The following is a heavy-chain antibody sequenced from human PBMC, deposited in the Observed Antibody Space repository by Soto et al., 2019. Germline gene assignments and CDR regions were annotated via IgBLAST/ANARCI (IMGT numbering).Heavy chain of an antibody. J-gene: IGHJ4*01. CDR3: ARLGHPGH. D-gene: IGHD2-8*02. V-gene: IGHV1-69*01. Sequence: QVQLVQSGAEVKKPGSSVKVSCTASGGSLRNSVISWVRQAPAQRLEWMGGVIPILGTANYAQKFQGRVTMTADEATSTSNMDLSSLRPDDTAVYYCARLGHPGHWGPGTLVIVSS. CDR1: GGSLRNSV. CDR2: VIPILGTA.